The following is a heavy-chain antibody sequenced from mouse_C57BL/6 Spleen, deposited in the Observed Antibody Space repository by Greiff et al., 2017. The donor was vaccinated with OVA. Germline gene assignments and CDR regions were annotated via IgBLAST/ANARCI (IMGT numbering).Heavy chain of an antibody. D-gene: IGHD2-5*01. CDR2: IHPNSGST. V-gene: IGHV1-64*01. J-gene: IGHJ3*01. CDR3: ARSNSAWFAY. CDR1: GYTFTSYW. Sequence: QVQLQQSGAELVKPGASVKLSCKASGYTFTSYWMHWVKQRPGQGLEWIGMIHPNSGSTNYNEKFKSKATLTVDKSSSTAYMQLSSLTSEDSAVYYCARSNSAWFAYWGQGTLVTVSA.